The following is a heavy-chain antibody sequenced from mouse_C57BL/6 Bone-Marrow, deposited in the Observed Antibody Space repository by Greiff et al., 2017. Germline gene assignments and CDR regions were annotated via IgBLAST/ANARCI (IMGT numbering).Heavy chain of an antibody. V-gene: IGHV1-64*01. Sequence: VQLQQPGAELVKPGASVKLSCKASGYTFTSYWMHWVKQRPGQGLEWIGMIHTNSGSTNYNEKFKGKATLTVDKSSSTAYLQLSSLTSEDSAVYYCARSLWWGFAYWGQGTLVTVSA. CDR1: GYTFTSYW. J-gene: IGHJ3*01. CDR2: IHTNSGST. CDR3: ARSLWWGFAY. D-gene: IGHD1-1*02.